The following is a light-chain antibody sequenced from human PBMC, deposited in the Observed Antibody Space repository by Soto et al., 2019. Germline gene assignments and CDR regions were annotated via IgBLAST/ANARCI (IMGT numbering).Light chain of an antibody. V-gene: IGKV3-20*01. CDR2: GAS. J-gene: IGKJ2*01. CDR3: QQQGT. CDR1: QSVSSSY. Sequence: EIVLTQSPGTLSLSPGERATLSCRASQSVSSSYLAWYQQKPGQAPRLLIYGASSRATGIPDRFSGSGSGTDFTLTISRLEPEDFAVYYCQQQGTFGQGTKLESK.